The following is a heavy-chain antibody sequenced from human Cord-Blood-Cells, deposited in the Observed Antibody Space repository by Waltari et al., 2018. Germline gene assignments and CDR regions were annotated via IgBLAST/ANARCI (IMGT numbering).Heavy chain of an antibody. V-gene: IGHV4-39*01. CDR1: GGSISSSSYY. J-gene: IGHJ3*02. CDR2: IYYSGST. Sequence: QLQLQESGPGLVTPSETLSLTCTVSGGSISSSSYYWGWIRQPPGKGLEWIGSIYYSGSTYYNPSLKSRVTISVDTSKNQFSLKLSSVTAADTAVYYCASSTGDDAFDIWGQGTMVTVSS. D-gene: IGHD7-27*01. CDR3: ASSTGDDAFDI.